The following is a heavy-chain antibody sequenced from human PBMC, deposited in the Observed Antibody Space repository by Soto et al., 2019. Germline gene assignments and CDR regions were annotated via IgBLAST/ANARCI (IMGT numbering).Heavy chain of an antibody. Sequence: GGSLILSCAASGFTFSSYSMNWVRQAPGKGLEWVSSISSSSSYIYYADSVKGRFTISRDNAKNSLYLQMNSLRAEDTAVYYCARAGDNSGYADSWGHGTLVTVSS. V-gene: IGHV3-21*01. D-gene: IGHD3-22*01. CDR3: ARAGDNSGYADS. CDR1: GFTFSSYS. J-gene: IGHJ5*01. CDR2: ISSSSSYI.